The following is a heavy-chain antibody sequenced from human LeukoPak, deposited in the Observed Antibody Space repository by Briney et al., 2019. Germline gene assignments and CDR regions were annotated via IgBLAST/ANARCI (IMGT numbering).Heavy chain of an antibody. V-gene: IGHV4-59*01. J-gene: IGHJ6*02. CDR3: ARDRSSNYYYYGMDV. Sequence: SETLSLTCTVSGGSISSYYWSWIRQPPGKGLEWIGYIYYSGSTNYNPSLKSRVTISVDTSENQFSLKLSSVTAADTAVYYCARDRSSNYYYYGMDVWGQGTTVTVSS. CDR2: IYYSGST. CDR1: GGSISSYY.